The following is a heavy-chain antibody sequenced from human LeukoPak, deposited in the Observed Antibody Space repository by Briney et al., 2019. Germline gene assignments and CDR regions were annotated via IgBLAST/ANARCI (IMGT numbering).Heavy chain of an antibody. J-gene: IGHJ4*02. CDR1: GYTFTSYS. Sequence: GASVKVSCKASGYTFTSYSISWVRQAPGQGLEWMGWISAYNGNTNYAQKLQGRVTMTRNPSISTAYMELSSLRSEDTAVYYCARNVRDTGTFDYWGQGTLVTVSS. V-gene: IGHV1-18*01. CDR2: ISAYNGNT. CDR3: ARNVRDTGTFDY. D-gene: IGHD5-18*01.